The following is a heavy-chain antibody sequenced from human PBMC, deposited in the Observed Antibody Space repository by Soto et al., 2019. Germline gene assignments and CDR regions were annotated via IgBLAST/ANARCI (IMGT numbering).Heavy chain of an antibody. CDR1: GGTFSTYS. Sequence: QVQLVQSGAEVKKPGSAVKVSCKDSGGTFSTYSMFWVRQAPGQGLEWMGRIIPMLGISNYAPKFQGRVTISADKSTGTAYMELSSLRSEDTALYYCTIGSWSGEVFDIWGQGTMVTVSS. V-gene: IGHV1-69*02. J-gene: IGHJ3*02. CDR3: TIGSWSGEVFDI. D-gene: IGHD2-21*01. CDR2: IIPMLGIS.